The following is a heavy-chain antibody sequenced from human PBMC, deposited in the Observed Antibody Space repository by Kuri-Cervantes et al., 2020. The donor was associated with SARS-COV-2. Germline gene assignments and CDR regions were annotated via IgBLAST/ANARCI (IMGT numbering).Heavy chain of an antibody. V-gene: IGHV3-13*01. J-gene: IGHJ5*02. D-gene: IGHD2-15*01. Sequence: HTCAASGFTCSSYDMHWVRQATGKGLEWVSAIGTAGDTYYPGSVKGRFTISRENAKNSLYLQMNSLRAEDTAVYYCARGDLGYCSGGSCYNWFDPWGQGTLVTVSS. CDR2: IGTAGDT. CDR1: GFTCSSYD. CDR3: ARGDLGYCSGGSCYNWFDP.